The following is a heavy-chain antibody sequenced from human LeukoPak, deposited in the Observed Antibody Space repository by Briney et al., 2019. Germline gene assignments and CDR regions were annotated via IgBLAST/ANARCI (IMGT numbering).Heavy chain of an antibody. V-gene: IGHV1-69*13. CDR3: ASTYSSSWYGIYYFDY. CDR2: IIPIFGTA. Sequence: ASVKVSCKASGGTFSSYAISWARQAPGQGLEWMGGIIPIFGTANYAQKFQGRVTITADESTSTAYMELSSLRSEDTAVYYCASTYSSSWYGIYYFDYWGQGTLVTVSS. J-gene: IGHJ4*02. CDR1: GGTFSSYA. D-gene: IGHD6-13*01.